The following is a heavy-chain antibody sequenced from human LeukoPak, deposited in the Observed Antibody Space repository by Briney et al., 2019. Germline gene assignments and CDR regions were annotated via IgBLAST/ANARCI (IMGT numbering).Heavy chain of an antibody. V-gene: IGHV4-59*12. D-gene: IGHD3-16*01. CDR1: GGSISSYY. Sequence: SETLSLTCTVSGGSISSYYWSWIRQPPGKGLEWIGYIYYSGSTNYNPSLKSRVTIPVDTSKNQFSLKLSSATTADTAVYYCARDRPITSYFDYWGQGTLVTVSS. CDR2: IYYSGST. CDR3: ARDRPITSYFDY. J-gene: IGHJ4*02.